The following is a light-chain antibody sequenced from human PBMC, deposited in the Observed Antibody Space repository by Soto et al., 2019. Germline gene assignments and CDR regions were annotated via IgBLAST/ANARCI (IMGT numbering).Light chain of an antibody. CDR3: SSYTGTTVI. J-gene: IGLJ2*01. CDR2: DVN. Sequence: QSALTQPPSASGSPGQSVTISCTGTSSDVGGYNYVSWYQQHPGKAPKLMIYDVNTRPSGVPDRFSGSKSGNTASLTVSGLQAEDEAHYYCSSYTGTTVIFGGGTQLTVL. V-gene: IGLV2-8*01. CDR1: SSDVGGYNY.